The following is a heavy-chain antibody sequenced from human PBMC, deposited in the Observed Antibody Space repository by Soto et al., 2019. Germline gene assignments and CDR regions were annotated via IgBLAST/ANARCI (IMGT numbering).Heavy chain of an antibody. V-gene: IGHV3-74*01. CDR3: ARATGSNHPFDY. J-gene: IGHJ4*02. CDR1: GFTFSTYW. D-gene: IGHD2-2*01. CDR2: ISTDGSST. Sequence: EVQLVESGGGLVQPGGSLRLSCAATGFTFSTYWMHWVRQGPGKGLVWVSRISTDGSSTTYADSVKGRFTISRDNAKNTLDLQMNSLRDEDTAVYYCARATGSNHPFDYWGQGSLVTVSS.